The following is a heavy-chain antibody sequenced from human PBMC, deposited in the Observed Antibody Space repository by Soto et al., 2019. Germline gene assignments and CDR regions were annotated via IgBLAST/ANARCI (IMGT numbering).Heavy chain of an antibody. J-gene: IGHJ6*02. CDR3: ASSNIAAAGFYYYGMDV. CDR1: GGSISRYY. Sequence: PSETLSLTCTVSGGSISRYYWIWIRQPPGKGLEWIGYIYYSGSTNYNPSLKSRVTISVDTSKNQFSLKLSSVTAADTAVYYCASSNIAAAGFYYYGMDVWGRGTTVTVS. V-gene: IGHV4-59*01. D-gene: IGHD6-13*01. CDR2: IYYSGST.